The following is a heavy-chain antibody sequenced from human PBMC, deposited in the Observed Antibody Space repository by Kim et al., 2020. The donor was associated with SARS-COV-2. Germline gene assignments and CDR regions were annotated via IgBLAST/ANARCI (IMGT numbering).Heavy chain of an antibody. J-gene: IGHJ4*02. Sequence: GGSLRLSCAASGFTFSTYSMNWVRRAPGKGLEWVSYISSSSSTIYYADSVKGRFTISRDNAKNSLYLQMSSLRDEDTAVYYCAREYSSSSGRVFDYWGQG. CDR3: AREYSSSSGRVFDY. CDR2: ISSSSSTI. CDR1: GFTFSTYS. V-gene: IGHV3-48*02. D-gene: IGHD6-6*01.